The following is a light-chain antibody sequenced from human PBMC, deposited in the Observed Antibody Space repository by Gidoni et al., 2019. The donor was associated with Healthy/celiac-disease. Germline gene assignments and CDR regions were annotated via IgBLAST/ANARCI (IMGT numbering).Light chain of an antibody. CDR3: MQALQTPLT. CDR1: QSLLHSNGYNY. Sequence: IVMTQSPLSLPVTPGEPASISCRSSQSLLHSNGYNYLDWYLQKPGQSPQLLIYLGSNRASGVPDRFRGSGSGTDFTLKISRVEAEDVGVYYCMQALQTPLTFXGXTKVEIK. V-gene: IGKV2-28*01. CDR2: LGS. J-gene: IGKJ4*01.